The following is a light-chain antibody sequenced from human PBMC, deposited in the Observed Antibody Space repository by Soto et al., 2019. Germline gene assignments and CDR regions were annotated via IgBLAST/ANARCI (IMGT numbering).Light chain of an antibody. CDR2: AGS. V-gene: IGKV1-39*01. CDR1: QSISSY. Sequence: DIQMTQSPSSLSASVGDRVTITCRASQSISSYLNWYQQKPGKAPKLLIYAGSSLQSGVPSRFSGRGSGADFTLTISSLQPEDFETYYCQQTYSIPVTFGQGTKLEIK. J-gene: IGKJ2*01. CDR3: QQTYSIPVT.